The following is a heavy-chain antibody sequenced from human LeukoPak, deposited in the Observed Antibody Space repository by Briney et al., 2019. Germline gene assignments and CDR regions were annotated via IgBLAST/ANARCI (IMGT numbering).Heavy chain of an antibody. J-gene: IGHJ4*02. CDR2: IWYDGSNK. D-gene: IGHD3-10*01. V-gene: IGHV3-33*01. CDR3: ARADYGSGSWEGNY. Sequence: GGSLRLSCAASGFTFSSYGMHWVRQAPGKGLEWVAVIWYDGSNKYYADSVKGRFTISRDNSKNTLYLQMNSLRAEDTAVYYCARADYGSGSWEGNYWGQGTLVTVSS. CDR1: GFTFSSYG.